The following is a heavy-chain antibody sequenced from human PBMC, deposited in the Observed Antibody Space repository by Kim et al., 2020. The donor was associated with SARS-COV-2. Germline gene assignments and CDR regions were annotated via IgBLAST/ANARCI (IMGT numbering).Heavy chain of an antibody. CDR3: ARDRRKQRNFDY. V-gene: IGHV3-33*01. J-gene: IGHJ4*02. D-gene: IGHD6-25*01. Sequence: YYADSVKGRFTISRDNSKNTLYLQMNSLRAEDTAVYYCARDRRKQRNFDYWGQGTLVTVSS.